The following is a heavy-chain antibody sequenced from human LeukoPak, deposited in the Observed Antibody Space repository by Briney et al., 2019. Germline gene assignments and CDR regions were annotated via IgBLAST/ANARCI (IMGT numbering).Heavy chain of an antibody. Sequence: QPGRSLRFSCAASGFTFSSYGMRWVRQAPGKGLEWVAVISYDGSNKYYADSVKGRFTISRDNSKNTLYLQMNSLRAEDTAVYYCAKVSPPGGDLANWFDPWGQGTLVTVSS. CDR3: AKVSPPGGDLANWFDP. CDR2: ISYDGSNK. CDR1: GFTFSSYG. V-gene: IGHV3-30*18. J-gene: IGHJ5*02. D-gene: IGHD2-21*02.